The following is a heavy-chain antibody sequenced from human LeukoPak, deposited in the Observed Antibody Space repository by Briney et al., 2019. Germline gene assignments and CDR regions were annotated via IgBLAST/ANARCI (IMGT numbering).Heavy chain of an antibody. CDR1: GFTFSNAW. V-gene: IGHV3-15*01. CDR2: IKSKTDGGTT. CDR3: TTYSGCSGGSCYPTA. J-gene: IGHJ5*02. Sequence: GGSLRLSCAASGFTFSNAWMSWVRQAPGKGLEWVGRIKSKTDGGTTDYAAPVKGRFTISRDDSKNTLYLQMNSLKTEDTAVYYCTTYSGCSGGSCYPTAWGQGTLVTVSS. D-gene: IGHD2-15*01.